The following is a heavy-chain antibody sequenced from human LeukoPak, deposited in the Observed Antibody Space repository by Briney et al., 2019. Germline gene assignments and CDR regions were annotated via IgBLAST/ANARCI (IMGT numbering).Heavy chain of an antibody. CDR3: AKEYCSGGSCYLEEFDY. Sequence: GGSLRLSCAASGFTFSSYAMSWVRQAPGKGLGWVSAISGSGGSTYYADSVKGRFTISRDNSKNTLYLQMNSLRAEDTAVYYCAKEYCSGGSCYLEEFDYWGQGTLVTVSS. J-gene: IGHJ4*02. CDR2: ISGSGGST. D-gene: IGHD2-15*01. V-gene: IGHV3-23*01. CDR1: GFTFSSYA.